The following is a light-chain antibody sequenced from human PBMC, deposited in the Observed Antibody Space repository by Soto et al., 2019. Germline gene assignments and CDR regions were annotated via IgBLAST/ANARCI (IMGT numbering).Light chain of an antibody. CDR2: EVS. CDR1: SSDVGSYNT. V-gene: IGLV2-14*01. CDR3: SSETSSKTLL. Sequence: QSALTQPVSVSGSPGQSITISCTGTSSDVGSYNTVSWYQQHPGKVPKLMIYEVSNRPSGVSNRFSASKSGNTASLTISGLQAEDEADYYCSSETSSKTLLFGGGTKLTAL. J-gene: IGLJ2*01.